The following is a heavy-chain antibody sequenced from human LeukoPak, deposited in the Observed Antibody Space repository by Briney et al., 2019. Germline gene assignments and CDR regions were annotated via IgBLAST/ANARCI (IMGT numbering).Heavy chain of an antibody. V-gene: IGHV1-18*01. D-gene: IGHD4/OR15-4a*01. J-gene: IGHJ4*02. CDR2: ISAYNGNT. CDR1: GYTFTSYG. CDR3: ARAGELNDYVGNYRGVPDY. Sequence: ASVKVSCKASGYTFTSYGISWVRQAPGQGLEWMGWISAYNGNTNYAQKLQGRVTMTTDTSTSTAYMELRSLRSDDTAVYYCARAGELNDYVGNYRGVPDYWGRGTLVSVSS.